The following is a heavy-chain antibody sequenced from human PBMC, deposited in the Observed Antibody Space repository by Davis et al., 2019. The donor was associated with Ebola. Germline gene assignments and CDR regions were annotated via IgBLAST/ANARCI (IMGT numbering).Heavy chain of an antibody. V-gene: IGHV4-61*01. D-gene: IGHD3-3*01. CDR1: GSSVSSDISY. CDR2: VYKSGST. Sequence: PSETLSLTCNVSGSSVSSDISYWSWIRQPPGKGLEWIGYVYKSGSTRYNPSLKSRVTVAIDTSKNQFYLKLSSVTAADTAVYYCARSGFLDSWGPGSLVTVSS. J-gene: IGHJ4*02. CDR3: ARSGFLDS.